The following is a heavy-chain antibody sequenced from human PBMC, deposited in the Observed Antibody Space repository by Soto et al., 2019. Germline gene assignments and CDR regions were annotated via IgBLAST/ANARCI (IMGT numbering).Heavy chain of an antibody. V-gene: IGHV3-48*03. CDR3: ARRSYSWFDP. CDR1: GFTFSSYE. Sequence: GGSLRLSCAASGFTFSSYEMNWVRQAPGKGLEWVSYISSSGSTIYYADSVKGRFTISRDNAKNSLYLQMNSLRAEDTAVYYCARRSYSWFDPWGQGTLVTVSS. CDR2: ISSSGSTI. D-gene: IGHD3-10*01. J-gene: IGHJ5*02.